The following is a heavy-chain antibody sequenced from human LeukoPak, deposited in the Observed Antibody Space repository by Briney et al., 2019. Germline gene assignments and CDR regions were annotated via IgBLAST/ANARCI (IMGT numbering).Heavy chain of an antibody. J-gene: IGHJ4*02. CDR1: GFSFTDYP. V-gene: IGHV3-48*02. Sequence: PAGCLRLSCATAGFSFTDYPMNWVRQAPGKGLEWIANIRTTAEGAKYAYYADSVKGRVTITRDDGKNTLYLHMNSLGDDDTAVYYCATDQRYAFDYWGQGILVTVSS. CDR3: ATDQRYAFDY. CDR2: IRTTAEGAKYA. D-gene: IGHD3-9*01.